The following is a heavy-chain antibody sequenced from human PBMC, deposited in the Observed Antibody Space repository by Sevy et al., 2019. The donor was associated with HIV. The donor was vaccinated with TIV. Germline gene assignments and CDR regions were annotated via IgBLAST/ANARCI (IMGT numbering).Heavy chain of an antibody. J-gene: IGHJ4*02. Sequence: GGSLRLSCAASGFTFSIYTMNWVRQAPGKGLEWVSSISSSSTYIYYADSVRGRFTISRDKAKNSLYLQMHSLRAEDTAVYYCASGSLDSTGYPFDYRGQGTLVTVSS. CDR2: ISSSSTYI. CDR3: ASGSLDSTGYPFDY. V-gene: IGHV3-21*01. CDR1: GFTFSIYT. D-gene: IGHD3-22*01.